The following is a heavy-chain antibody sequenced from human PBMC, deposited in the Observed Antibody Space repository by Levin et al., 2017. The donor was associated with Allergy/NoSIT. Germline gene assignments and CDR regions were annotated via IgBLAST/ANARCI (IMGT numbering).Heavy chain of an antibody. CDR1: GFTFSSYW. CDR2: IKQSGSEK. Sequence: GGSLRLSCAASGFTFSSYWMSWVRQAPGKGLEWVANIKQSGSEKYYVDAVKGRFTISRDNAKNSLYLQMNSLRVEDTAVYYCARDSDAPQDMWNQGQHYYYGMDGWGQGTTVTVSS. CDR3: ARDSDAPQDMWNQGQHYYYGMDG. V-gene: IGHV3-7*01. J-gene: IGHJ6*02. D-gene: IGHD1-14*01.